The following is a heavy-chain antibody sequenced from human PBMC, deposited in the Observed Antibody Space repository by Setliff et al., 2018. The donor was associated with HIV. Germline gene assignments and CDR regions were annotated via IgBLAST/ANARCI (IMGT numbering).Heavy chain of an antibody. CDR3: ARSSGVRGIYYYYGMDV. J-gene: IGHJ6*02. CDR2: INAGNGNT. D-gene: IGHD3-10*01. Sequence: ASVQVSCKASGYTFTSYAMHWVRQAPGQRLEWMGWINAGNGNTKYSQKFQGRVTITRDTSASTAYMELSSLRSEDTAVYYCARSSGVRGIYYYYGMDVWGQGTTVTVSS. V-gene: IGHV1-3*01. CDR1: GYTFTSYA.